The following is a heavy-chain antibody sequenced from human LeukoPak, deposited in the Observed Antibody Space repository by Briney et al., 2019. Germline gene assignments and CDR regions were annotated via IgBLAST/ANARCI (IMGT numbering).Heavy chain of an antibody. J-gene: IGHJ6*02. V-gene: IGHV3-11*01. CDR1: GFTFSDYY. Sequence: GGSLRLSCAASGFTFSDYYMSWIRQAPGKGLEWVSYISSSGSTIYYADSVKGRFTISRDNAKNSLYLQMNSLRAEDTAVYYCARGREGTVVVPAANHYYYYGMDVWGQGTTVTVSS. D-gene: IGHD2-2*01. CDR2: ISSSGSTI. CDR3: ARGREGTVVVPAANHYYYYGMDV.